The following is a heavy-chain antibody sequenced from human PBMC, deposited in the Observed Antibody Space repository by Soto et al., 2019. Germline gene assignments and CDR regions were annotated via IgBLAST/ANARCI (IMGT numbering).Heavy chain of an antibody. CDR3: ARDGGYCSSTSCYLGWESAFDI. V-gene: IGHV1-69*08. CDR2: IIPILGIA. Sequence: QVQLVQSGAEVKKPGSSVKVSCKASGGTFSSYTISWVRQAPGQGLEWMGRIIPILGIANYAQKFQGRVTITPNKSTSTADMEMSSLRSEDTAMYYCARDGGYCSSTSCYLGWESAFDIWGQGTKVTVSS. CDR1: GGTFSSYT. D-gene: IGHD2-2*01. J-gene: IGHJ3*02.